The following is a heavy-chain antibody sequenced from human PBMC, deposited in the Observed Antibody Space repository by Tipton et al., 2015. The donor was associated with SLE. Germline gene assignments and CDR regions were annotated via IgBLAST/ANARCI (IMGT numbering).Heavy chain of an antibody. D-gene: IGHD6-13*01. J-gene: IGHJ5*02. CDR2: IRSSGSTI. V-gene: IGHV3-11*04. Sequence: SLRLSCAASGFTFDDYGMSWVRQAPGKGLEWVSYIRSSGSTIYYADSVRGRFTISRDNAKNSLYLQMNSLRAEDTAVYYCAREEQQLVFAWFDPWGQGTLVTVSS. CDR1: GFTFDDYG. CDR3: AREEQQLVFAWFDP.